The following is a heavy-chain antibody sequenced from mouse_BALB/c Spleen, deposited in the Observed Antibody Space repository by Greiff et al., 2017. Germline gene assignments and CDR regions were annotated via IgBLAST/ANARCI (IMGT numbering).Heavy chain of an antibody. CDR1: GFTFSSYA. CDR3: ARWDGNYGY. V-gene: IGHV5-6-5*01. D-gene: IGHD2-1*01. CDR2: ISSGGST. J-gene: IGHJ2*01. Sequence: EVKLMESGGGLVKPGGSLKLSCAASGFTFSSYAMSWVRQTPEKRLEWVASISSGGSTYYPDSVKGRFTISRDNARNILYLQMSSLRSEDTAMYYCARWDGNYGYWGQGTTLTVSS.